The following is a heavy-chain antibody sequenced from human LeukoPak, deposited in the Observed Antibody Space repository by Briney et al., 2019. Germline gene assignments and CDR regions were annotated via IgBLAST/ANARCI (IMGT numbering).Heavy chain of an antibody. CDR1: GFTFSTYW. V-gene: IGHV3-74*01. D-gene: IGHD3-22*01. J-gene: IGHJ4*02. Sequence: GGSLRLSCAASGFTFSTYWMHWVRQVPGKGLVWVSRLNSDGSSTTYADSVKGRFTISRDNAKNTLYLQMNGLRVEDTAVYFCARGMDYYDNRGYTTDSWSQGTLVTVAS. CDR2: LNSDGSST. CDR3: ARGMDYYDNRGYTTDS.